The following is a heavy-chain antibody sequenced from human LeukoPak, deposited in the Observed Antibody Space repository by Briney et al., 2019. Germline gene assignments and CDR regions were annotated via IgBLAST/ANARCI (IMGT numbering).Heavy chain of an antibody. CDR2: ISYDGSNK. J-gene: IGHJ4*02. CDR3: ARDDSSGYYDFDY. D-gene: IGHD3-22*01. CDR1: GFTFSSYG. Sequence: GSLRLSCAASGFTFSSYGMHWVRQAPGKGLEWVAVISYDGSNKYYADSVRGRFTISRDNSKNTLYLQMNSLRAEDTAVYYCARDDSSGYYDFDYWGQGTLVTVSS. V-gene: IGHV3-30*03.